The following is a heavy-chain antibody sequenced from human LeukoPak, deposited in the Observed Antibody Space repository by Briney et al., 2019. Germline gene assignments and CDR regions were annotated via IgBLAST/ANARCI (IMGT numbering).Heavy chain of an antibody. V-gene: IGHV3-30*18. D-gene: IGHD3-22*01. CDR1: GFTFSGFG. CDR3: AKDLSIHYDTRGFDP. Sequence: GGSLRLSCEASGFTFSGFGMHWVRQAPGKGLEWVAFISYDGIDEYYTESVKGRFTISRDNSKNTVYLQMNSLRTEDTAVYYCAKDLSIHYDTRGFDPWGQGTLVTVSS. CDR2: ISYDGIDE. J-gene: IGHJ5*02.